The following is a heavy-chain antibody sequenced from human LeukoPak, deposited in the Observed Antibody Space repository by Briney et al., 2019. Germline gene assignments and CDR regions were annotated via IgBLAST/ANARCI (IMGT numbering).Heavy chain of an antibody. Sequence: PSETLSLTCTVSGGSISSSSYYWGWIRQPPGKGLEWIGSIYYSGSTYYNPSLKSRVTISVDTSKNQFSLKLSSVTAADTAVYYCARVVIAGGWFDPWGQGTLVTVSS. V-gene: IGHV4-39*07. J-gene: IGHJ5*02. CDR1: GGSISSSSYY. CDR3: ARVVIAGGWFDP. D-gene: IGHD6-13*01. CDR2: IYYSGST.